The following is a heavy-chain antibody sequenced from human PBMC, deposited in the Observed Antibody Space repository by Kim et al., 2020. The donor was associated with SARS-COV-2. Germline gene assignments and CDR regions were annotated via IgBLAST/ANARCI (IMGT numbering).Heavy chain of an antibody. CDR1: GFTFSSHW. D-gene: IGHD6-19*01. V-gene: IGHV3-74*01. CDR3: ARRQFTCGWYYFDY. J-gene: IGHJ4*02. CDR2: INSDGTTT. Sequence: RGSLRLSCAASGFTFSSHWMHWVRQAPGKGLVWVSRINSDGTTTSYGDSVKGRFTISRDNAKNTLYLQMNSLTAEDTAVYYCARRQFTCGWYYFDYWGQG.